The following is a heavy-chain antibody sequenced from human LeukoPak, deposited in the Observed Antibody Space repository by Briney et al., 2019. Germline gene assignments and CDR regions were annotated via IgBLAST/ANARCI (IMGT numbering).Heavy chain of an antibody. Sequence: SETLSLTCTVSGGSISSSSYYWGWIRPPPGKGLEWLGCIYYSGSTYYNPSLKSRVTISVDTSKNQFSLKLSSVTAADTAGYYSARLGAEWELLNYWGQGALVTVSS. D-gene: IGHD1-26*01. CDR1: GGSISSSSYY. CDR3: ARLGAEWELLNY. V-gene: IGHV4-39*01. CDR2: IYYSGST. J-gene: IGHJ4*02.